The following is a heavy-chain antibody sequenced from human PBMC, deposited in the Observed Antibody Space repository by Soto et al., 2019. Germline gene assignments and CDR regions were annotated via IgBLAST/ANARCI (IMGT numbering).Heavy chain of an antibody. V-gene: IGHV1-2*02. CDR1: GYTFTGYY. D-gene: IGHD1-1*01. CDR3: ARGVQLERLASAY. Sequence: QVKLVQSGAEVKKPGASVTVSCKASGYTFTGYYMHWVRQAPGQGLEWMGWINPNSGGTNYEQKFQGRVTMTRDTSISTAYMELSRLRSADTAVYYCARGVQLERLASAYWGQGPLVTVSS. J-gene: IGHJ4*02. CDR2: INPNSGGT.